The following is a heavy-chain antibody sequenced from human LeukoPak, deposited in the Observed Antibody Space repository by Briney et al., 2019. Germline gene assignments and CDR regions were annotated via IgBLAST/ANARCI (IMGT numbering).Heavy chain of an antibody. J-gene: IGHJ5*02. Sequence: PGGSLGLSCAASGFTFSSYWMHWVRQAPGKGLVWVSRINSDGSSTSYADSVKGRFTISRDNAKNTLYLQMNSLRAEDTAVYYCAREQYYYDSSGYLWDNWFDPWGQGTLVTVSS. CDR2: INSDGSST. D-gene: IGHD3-22*01. CDR1: GFTFSSYW. V-gene: IGHV3-74*01. CDR3: AREQYYYDSSGYLWDNWFDP.